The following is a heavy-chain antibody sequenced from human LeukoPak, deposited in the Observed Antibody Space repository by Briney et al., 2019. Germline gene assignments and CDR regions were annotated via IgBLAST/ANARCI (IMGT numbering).Heavy chain of an antibody. V-gene: IGHV3-21*01. CDR1: GFTFSSYS. Sequence: GGSLRLYCAASGFTFSSYSMNWVGQAPGKGLEWVSSISSSSSYIYYADSVKGRFTISRDNAKNSLYLQMNSLRAEDTAVYYCAGGTTWIQLWSFDYWGQGTLVTVSS. D-gene: IGHD5-18*01. CDR3: AGGTTWIQLWSFDY. J-gene: IGHJ4*02. CDR2: ISSSSSYI.